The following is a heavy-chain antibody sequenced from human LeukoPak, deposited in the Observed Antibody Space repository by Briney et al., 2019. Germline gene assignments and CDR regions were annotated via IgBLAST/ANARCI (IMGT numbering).Heavy chain of an antibody. CDR3: ARDNPDSGYETYDY. CDR1: GGTFSSYA. V-gene: IGHV1-69*06. CDR2: IIPIFGTA. J-gene: IGHJ4*02. D-gene: IGHD5-12*01. Sequence: ASVKVSCKASGGTFSSYAISWVRQAPGQGLEWMGGIIPIFGTANYAQKFQGRVTITADKSTSTAYMELSSLRSEDTAVYYCARDNPDSGYETYDYWGQGTLVTVSS.